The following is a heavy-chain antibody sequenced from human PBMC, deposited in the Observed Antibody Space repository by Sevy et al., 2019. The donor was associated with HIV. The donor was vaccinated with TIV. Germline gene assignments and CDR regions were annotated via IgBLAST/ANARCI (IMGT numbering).Heavy chain of an antibody. CDR1: GFTFRSYT. D-gene: IGHD3-22*01. J-gene: IGHJ4*02. V-gene: IGHV3-21*01. CDR2: ISSSGSYI. Sequence: GGSLRLSCVASGFTFRSYTMKWVRQAPGQGLECVSSISSSGSYIYYADSVKGRFIISRDDAKNSLYLQMNTLRAEDAALYYCARVRPYDTRDFDYWGQGTLVTVSS. CDR3: ARVRPYDTRDFDY.